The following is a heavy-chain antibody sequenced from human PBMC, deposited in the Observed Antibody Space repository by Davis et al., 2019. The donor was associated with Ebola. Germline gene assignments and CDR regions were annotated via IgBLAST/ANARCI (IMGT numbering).Heavy chain of an antibody. J-gene: IGHJ4*02. D-gene: IGHD6-6*01. CDR2: IYYSGST. V-gene: IGHV4-61*01. CDR1: GGSVISDSSY. CDR3: ARDTAARRFDY. Sequence: MPGGSLRLSCTVSGGSVISDSSYWSWIRQPPGKGLEWIGYIYYSGSTNHNPSLKSRVTISVDTSKNQFSLKLNSVSAADTAVYYCARDTAARRFDYWGQGTLVTVSS.